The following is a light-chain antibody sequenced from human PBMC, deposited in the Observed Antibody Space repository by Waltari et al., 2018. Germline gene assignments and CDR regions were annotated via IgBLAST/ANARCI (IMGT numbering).Light chain of an antibody. CDR1: QSVSSNY. Sequence: EIVLTHSPDTLSLSPGERATLSCRASQSVSSNYVAWYQQKPGQAPSLLIFGASTRATGIPDRFGGSGSGTDFTLTISRLEPEDFAVYYCQQYGSSPWTFGQGTKVEFK. CDR2: GAS. V-gene: IGKV3-20*01. J-gene: IGKJ1*01. CDR3: QQYGSSPWT.